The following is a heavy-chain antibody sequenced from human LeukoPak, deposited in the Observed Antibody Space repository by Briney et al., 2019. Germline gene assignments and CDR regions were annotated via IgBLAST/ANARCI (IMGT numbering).Heavy chain of an antibody. CDR3: ARLSTSSGLFDY. J-gene: IGHJ4*02. CDR1: GGSISSSSYH. Sequence: SETLSLTCTLSGGSISSSSYHWGWIRQPPGKGLEWIGTIFYTGSTYYNPSLKSRVSISVDTSKNQFSLRLSSVTAADTAVYYCARLSTSSGLFDYWGQGTLVTVSS. CDR2: IFYTGST. V-gene: IGHV4-39*01. D-gene: IGHD3-22*01.